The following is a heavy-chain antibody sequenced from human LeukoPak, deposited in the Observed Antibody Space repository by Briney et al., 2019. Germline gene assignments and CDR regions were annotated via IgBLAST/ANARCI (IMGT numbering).Heavy chain of an antibody. J-gene: IGHJ6*02. CDR3: ARDAPRDVGLLWFGELLCYYGMDV. D-gene: IGHD3-10*01. CDR2: INPNSGGT. V-gene: IGHV1-2*02. Sequence: ASVKVSCKASGYTFTGYYMHWVRQAPGQRLEWMGWINPNSGGTNYAQKFQGRVTMTRDTSISTAYMELSRLRSDDTAVYYCARDAPRDVGLLWFGELLCYYGMDVWGQGTTVTVSS. CDR1: GYTFTGYY.